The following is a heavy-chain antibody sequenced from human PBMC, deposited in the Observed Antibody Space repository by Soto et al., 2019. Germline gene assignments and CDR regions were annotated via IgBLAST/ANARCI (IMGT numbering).Heavy chain of an antibody. CDR1: GYTFTGYG. V-gene: IGHV1-18*01. CDR2: ITPYNGNT. D-gene: IGHD2-2*01. CDR3: ARDVVPREY. Sequence: QVQLVQSGAEVKKPGASVKVSCKASGYTFTGYGITWVRQSPGQGLDWMGWITPYNGNTNYAQSLQGRVTMTTDTYTHTGYRELRSLRSDDPAVYYCARDVVPREYWGQGTRVTVSS. J-gene: IGHJ4*02.